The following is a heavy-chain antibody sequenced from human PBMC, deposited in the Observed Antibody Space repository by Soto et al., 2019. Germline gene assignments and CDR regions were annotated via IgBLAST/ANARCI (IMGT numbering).Heavy chain of an antibody. CDR2: ISAHNGNT. CDR3: ARGRYGDY. D-gene: IGHD1-1*01. V-gene: IGHV1-18*01. CDR1: GYAFTTSG. Sequence: QVHLVQSGAEVKKPGASVKVSCQGSGYAFTTSGITWVRQAPGQGLEWMGWISAHNGNTNYAQKLQGRVTVTRDTSTSTADMELRSLRYDDTTLYYCARGRYGDYWGQGALVTVSS. J-gene: IGHJ4*02.